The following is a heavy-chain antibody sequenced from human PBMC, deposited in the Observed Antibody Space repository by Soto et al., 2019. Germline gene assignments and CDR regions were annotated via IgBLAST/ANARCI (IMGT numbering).Heavy chain of an antibody. D-gene: IGHD3-16*01. CDR2: IYWDDDK. J-gene: IGHJ4*02. V-gene: IGHV2-5*02. CDR3: ARTTIMITFGGQYYFDY. CDR1: GFSLSTSGVG. Sequence: QITLKESGPTLVNPTQTLTLTCTFSGFSLSTSGVGVGWIRQPPGKALEWLALIYWDDDKRYSPSLKSRLTITKDTSKNQVVLTMTNMDPVDTATYYCARTTIMITFGGQYYFDYWGQGTLVTVSS.